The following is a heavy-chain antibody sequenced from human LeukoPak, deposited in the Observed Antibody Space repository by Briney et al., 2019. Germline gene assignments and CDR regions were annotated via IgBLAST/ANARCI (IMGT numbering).Heavy chain of an antibody. CDR1: GGSFSGYY. J-gene: IGHJ4*02. Sequence: PSETLSLTCAVYGGSFSGYYWGWIRQPPGKGLKWIGSISHSGSTYYNPSLKSRVTISVDTSKNQFSLKLSSLTAADTAVYYCARDLERTFDYWGQGTLVTVSS. D-gene: IGHD1-1*01. V-gene: IGHV4-38-2*02. CDR2: ISHSGST. CDR3: ARDLERTFDY.